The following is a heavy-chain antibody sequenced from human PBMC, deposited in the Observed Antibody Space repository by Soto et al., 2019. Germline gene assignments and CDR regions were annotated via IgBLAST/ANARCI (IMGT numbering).Heavy chain of an antibody. CDR3: TSRRDWTAVDPLDY. CDR1: GFTFHNAW. CDR2: IKSNTDGGTT. D-gene: IGHD5-18*01. Sequence: GGSLRLSCASSGFTFHNAWMSWVRQAPGKGLEWLGRIKSNTDGGTTDYAAPVKDRFTISRDDSKNTVYLQMNSLKIDDTAVYFCTSRRDWTAVDPLDYWGLGTLVTVSS. V-gene: IGHV3-15*01. J-gene: IGHJ4*02.